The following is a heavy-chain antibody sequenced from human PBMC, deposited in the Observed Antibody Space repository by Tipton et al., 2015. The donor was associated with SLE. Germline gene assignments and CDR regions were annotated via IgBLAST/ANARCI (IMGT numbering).Heavy chain of an antibody. CDR2: IYYSGST. Sequence: TLSLTCSVSGVSISTSRYYWGWLRQSPGQGLEWVGSIYYSGSTYYIPSLKSRITISVDTSKNQFSLRLSSATAADTALYYCASLGMDYYFDLWGRGTLVTVSS. D-gene: IGHD7-27*01. J-gene: IGHJ2*01. CDR1: GVSISTSRYY. V-gene: IGHV4-39*01. CDR3: ASLGMDYYFDL.